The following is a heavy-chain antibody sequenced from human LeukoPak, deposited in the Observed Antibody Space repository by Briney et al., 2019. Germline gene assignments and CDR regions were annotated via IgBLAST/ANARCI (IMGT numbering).Heavy chain of an antibody. V-gene: IGHV1-8*01. CDR2: MNPNSGNT. CDR1: GYTFTSYD. Sequence: GASVKVSCKASGYTFTSYDINWVRQATGHGLEWMGWMNPNSGNTGYAQKFQGRVTMTRNTSISTAYMELSSLRSEDTAVYYCASLTYYYDSSGYYYDGAFDIWGQGTMVTVSS. D-gene: IGHD3-22*01. CDR3: ASLTYYYDSSGYYYDGAFDI. J-gene: IGHJ3*02.